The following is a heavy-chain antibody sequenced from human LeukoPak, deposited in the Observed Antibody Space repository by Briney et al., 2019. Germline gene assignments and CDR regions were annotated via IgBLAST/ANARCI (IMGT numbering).Heavy chain of an antibody. CDR3: ARHVRGNYDSSGYYSNTNWFDP. CDR2: IYYSGST. CDR1: GGSFSSYY. D-gene: IGHD3-22*01. J-gene: IGHJ5*02. V-gene: IGHV4-59*08. Sequence: PSETLSLTCAVYGGSFSSYYWSWIRQPPGKGLEWIGYIYYSGSTNYNPSLKSRVTISVDTSKNQFSLKLSSVTAADTAVYYCARHVRGNYDSSGYYSNTNWFDPWGQGTLVTVSS.